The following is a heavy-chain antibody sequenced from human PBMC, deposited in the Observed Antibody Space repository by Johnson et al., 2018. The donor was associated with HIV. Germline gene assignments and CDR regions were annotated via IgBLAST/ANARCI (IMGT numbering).Heavy chain of an antibody. CDR3: ARELPSYDILTGPGAFDI. V-gene: IGHV3-23*04. CDR1: GFTFNNYV. J-gene: IGHJ3*02. Sequence: MQLVESGGDLVQPGGSLRLSCAASGFTFNNYVMSWVRQAPGKGLGWVSTISNGGFSTYYADSVKGRFTISRDNSKNTLYLQMNSLRAEDTAVYYCARELPSYDILTGPGAFDIWGQGTMVTVSS. CDR2: ISNGGFST. D-gene: IGHD3-9*01.